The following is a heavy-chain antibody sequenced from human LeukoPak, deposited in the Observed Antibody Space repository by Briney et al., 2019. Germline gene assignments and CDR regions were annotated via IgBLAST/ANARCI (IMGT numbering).Heavy chain of an antibody. J-gene: IGHJ4*02. D-gene: IGHD1-7*01. CDR1: GGSVSSHY. CDR3: ASSKLELRYDY. V-gene: IGHV4-59*02. Sequence: SETLSLTCTVSGGSVSSHYWSWIRQAPGKGLEWIGYISYSGSTNYNPSLKSRVTISVDTSKNQFSLKLSSVTAADTAVYYCASSKLELRYDYWGQGTLVTVSS. CDR2: ISYSGST.